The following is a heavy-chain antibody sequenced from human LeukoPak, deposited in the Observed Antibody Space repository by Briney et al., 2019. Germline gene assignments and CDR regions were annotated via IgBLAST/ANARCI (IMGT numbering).Heavy chain of an antibody. J-gene: IGHJ4*02. V-gene: IGHV4-59*05. CDR1: GGSISSYY. CDR2: IYYSGST. Sequence: SETLSLTCTVSGGSISSYYWSWIRQPAGKGLEWIGSIYYSGSTYYNPSLKSRVTISVDTSKNQFSLKLSSVTAADTAVYYCARFPLGRGNIWVYFDYWGQGTLVTVSS. D-gene: IGHD3-16*01. CDR3: ARFPLGRGNIWVYFDY.